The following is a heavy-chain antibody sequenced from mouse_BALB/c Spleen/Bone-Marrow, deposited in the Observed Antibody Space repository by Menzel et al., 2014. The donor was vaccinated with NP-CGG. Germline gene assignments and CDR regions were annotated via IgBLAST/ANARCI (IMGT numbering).Heavy chain of an antibody. J-gene: IGHJ1*01. CDR1: GYTFTSYW. CDR2: IDPSDSET. Sequence: QVQLQQSGAELVKPGAPVKLSCKASGYTFTSYWMNWVKQRPGRGLEWIGRIDPSDSETHYNQKFKDKATLTVDKSSSTAYIQFSSLKSEDSAVYYCARSHGYYPYWYFDVWGAGTTVTVSS. D-gene: IGHD2-3*01. V-gene: IGHV1-69*02. CDR3: ARSHGYYPYWYFDV.